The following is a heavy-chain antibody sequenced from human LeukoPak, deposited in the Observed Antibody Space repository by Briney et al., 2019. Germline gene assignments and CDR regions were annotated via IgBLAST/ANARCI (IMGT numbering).Heavy chain of an antibody. CDR1: GGSISSSNW. V-gene: IGHV4-4*02. CDR3: ARVKGYSYGHDY. D-gene: IGHD5-18*01. CDR2: IYHSGST. Sequence: SGTLSLTCAVSGGSISSSNWWSWVRPPPGKGLEWIGEIYHSGSTNYNPSLKSRVTISVDKSKTQFSLKLSAVTAADTAVYYCARVKGYSYGHDYWGQGTLVTVSS. J-gene: IGHJ4*02.